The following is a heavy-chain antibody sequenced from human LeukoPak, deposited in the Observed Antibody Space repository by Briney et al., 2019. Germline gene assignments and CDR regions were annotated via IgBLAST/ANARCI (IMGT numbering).Heavy chain of an antibody. CDR2: SYHSGST. V-gene: IGHV4-4*02. Sequence: SETLSLTCAVSGGSISSSNWWSWVRQPPGKGLEWIGESYHSGSTNYNPSLKSRVTISVDKSKNQFSLKLSSVTAADTAVYYCARVQESVVGATIMNDAFDIWGQGTMVTVSS. CDR3: ARVQESVVGATIMNDAFDI. J-gene: IGHJ3*02. CDR1: GGSISSSNW. D-gene: IGHD1-26*01.